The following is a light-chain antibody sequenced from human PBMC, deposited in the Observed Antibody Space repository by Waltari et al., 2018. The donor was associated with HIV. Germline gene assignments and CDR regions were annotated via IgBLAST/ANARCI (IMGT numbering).Light chain of an antibody. CDR3: AAWDASLSAWV. CDR2: MNN. J-gene: IGLJ3*02. CDR1: NSNIGSNY. Sequence: QSVLTQPPSASGTPGQRVTISCSRSNSNIGSNYVYWYQQLPGTAPKLLMYMNNQRPSGVPDRFSGSKSGTSASLAISGLRSDDEADYYCAAWDASLSAWVFGGGTKLTVL. V-gene: IGLV1-47*01.